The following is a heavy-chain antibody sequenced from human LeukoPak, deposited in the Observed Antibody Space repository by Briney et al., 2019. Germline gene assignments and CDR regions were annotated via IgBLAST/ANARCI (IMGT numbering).Heavy chain of an antibody. V-gene: IGHV3-23*01. Sequence: GGSLRLSCAVSGITLSNYGMTCVRQAPGKGLEWVAGISSSGGATYYADSVKGRFTISRDNPKNTLYLQMNSLRAEDTAVYFCAKRGVVIRVILVGFHKEAYYFDSWGQGALVTVSS. J-gene: IGHJ4*02. CDR3: AKRGVVIRVILVGFHKEAYYFDS. D-gene: IGHD3-22*01. CDR1: GITLSNYG. CDR2: ISSSGGAT.